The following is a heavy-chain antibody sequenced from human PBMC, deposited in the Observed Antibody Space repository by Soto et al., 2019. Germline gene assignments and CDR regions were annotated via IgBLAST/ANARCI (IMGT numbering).Heavy chain of an antibody. CDR2: IDGSSDYT. Sequence: GGSLRLSCTASGFLFTDYYMSWIRQPPGKGLEWLAYIDGSSDYTNSADSVKGRFTISRDNAKNSVFLQMNNLRADDTAVYYCARDLRFSSTNYFDFWGRGTLVTV. CDR1: GFLFTDYY. CDR3: ARDLRFSSTNYFDF. D-gene: IGHD2-8*01. J-gene: IGHJ4*02. V-gene: IGHV3-11*06.